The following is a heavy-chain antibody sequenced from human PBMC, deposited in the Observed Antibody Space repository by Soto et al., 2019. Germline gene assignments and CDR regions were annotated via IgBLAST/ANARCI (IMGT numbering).Heavy chain of an antibody. CDR1: GFTFTGYY. CDR2: INPNTGGT. Sequence: ASVKVSCKTSGFTFTGYYLHWLRQAPGQRPEWMGWINPNTGGTKYAQNFQGWVTMTRDTSISTAYMELSNLTSDDTAVYYCARDQGAWPYNWFNFWGQGTPVTVSS. V-gene: IGHV1-2*04. CDR3: ARDQGAWPYNWFNF. J-gene: IGHJ5*01.